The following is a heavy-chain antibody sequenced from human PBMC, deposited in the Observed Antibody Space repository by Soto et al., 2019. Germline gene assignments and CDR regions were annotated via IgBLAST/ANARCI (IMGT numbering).Heavy chain of an antibody. CDR1: GFSFSDYW. V-gene: IGHV3-74*01. D-gene: IGHD1-26*01. Sequence: EVQLVESGGGLVQPGGSLRLSCAASGFSFSDYWMHWVRQAPGKGLVWVSCIDTDGSTTTYADSVKGRFTISRDNVKNALYLQRDSLRAEDTALYYCARGGGFSGNYLGGQGTLVTVSS. J-gene: IGHJ4*02. CDR3: ARGGGFSGNYL. CDR2: IDTDGSTT.